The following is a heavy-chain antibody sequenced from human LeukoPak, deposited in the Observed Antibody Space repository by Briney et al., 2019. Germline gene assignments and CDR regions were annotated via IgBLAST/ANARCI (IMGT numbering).Heavy chain of an antibody. Sequence: GGSLRLSCAASGFTFSSYSLNWVRQAPGKGLEWVSSISSSGKYIYYADSVKGRFTVSRDNAKNSLYLQMSSLRADDTAVYYCTRDVGSSTSCFNYWGQGTLVTVSS. CDR3: TRDVGSSTSCFNY. V-gene: IGHV3-21*01. CDR2: ISSSGKYI. J-gene: IGHJ4*02. CDR1: GFTFSSYS. D-gene: IGHD2-2*01.